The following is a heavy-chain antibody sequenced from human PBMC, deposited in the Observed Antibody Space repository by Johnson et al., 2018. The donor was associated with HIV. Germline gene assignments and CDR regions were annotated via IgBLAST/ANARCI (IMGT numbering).Heavy chain of an antibody. CDR2: IYSGGST. J-gene: IGHJ3*01. Sequence: VQVVESGGGVVQPGRSLRLSCAASGFTFSSYAMHWVRQAPGRGLEWVSVIYSGGSTYYADSVKGRFTISRDNSKNTLYLHMKSLRVEDTALYYCARVPGSRAGDAFDVWGTGTMVTVSS. V-gene: IGHV3-66*01. D-gene: IGHD1-1*01. CDR3: ARVPGSRAGDAFDV. CDR1: GFTFSSYA.